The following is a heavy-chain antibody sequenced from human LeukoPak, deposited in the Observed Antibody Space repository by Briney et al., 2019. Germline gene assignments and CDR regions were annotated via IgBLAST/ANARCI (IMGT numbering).Heavy chain of an antibody. Sequence: SETLSLTCAVYGGSFSGYYWSWIRQPPGKGLEWIGEINHSGSTNYNPSLKSRVTISVDTSKNQFSLKLSSVTAADTAVYYCARGDSVVPAAGTHYFDYWGQGTLVTVSS. CDR3: ARGDSVVPAAGTHYFDY. J-gene: IGHJ4*02. V-gene: IGHV4-34*01. CDR2: INHSGST. CDR1: GGSFSGYY. D-gene: IGHD2-2*01.